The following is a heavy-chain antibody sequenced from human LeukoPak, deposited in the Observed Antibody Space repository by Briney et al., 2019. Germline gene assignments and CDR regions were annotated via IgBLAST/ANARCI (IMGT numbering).Heavy chain of an antibody. J-gene: IGHJ6*02. CDR1: GFKFGDYW. CDR2: INQDGNEK. D-gene: IGHD2/OR15-2a*01. Sequence: GGSLRLSCAASGFKFGDYWMTWVRQAPGKGLEWVANINQDGNEKYYVDSVKGRFTISRDNTKNSLNLQVSSLRAEDTAVYYCASKVTVPEIRFFYHYGLDVWGQGTTVTVS. CDR3: ASKVTVPEIRFFYHYGLDV. V-gene: IGHV3-7*03.